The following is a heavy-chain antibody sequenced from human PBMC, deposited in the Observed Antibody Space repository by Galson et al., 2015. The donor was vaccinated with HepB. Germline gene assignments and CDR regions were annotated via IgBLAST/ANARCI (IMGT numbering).Heavy chain of an antibody. V-gene: IGHV3-48*02. J-gene: IGHJ6*02. CDR2: ISSSNNGGISTT. Sequence: SLRLSCATSGFTFSTYSMNWVRQAPGKGLEWVSYISSSNNGGISTTFYADSVKGRFTISRDNAKNSLHLQMNSLRDEDTAVYYCARNTMAGYYFYNGMDVWGQGTTVAVSS. CDR3: ARNTMAGYYFYNGMDV. CDR1: GFTFSTYS. D-gene: IGHD6-19*01.